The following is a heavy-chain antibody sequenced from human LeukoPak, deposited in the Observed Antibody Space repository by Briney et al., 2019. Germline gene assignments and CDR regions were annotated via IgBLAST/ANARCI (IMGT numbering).Heavy chain of an antibody. J-gene: IGHJ5*02. CDR3: VSFYVVGGAFPFDP. CDR2: ISSNGGST. Sequence: GGSLRLSCSASGFTFSSYAMHWVRQAPGKGLEYVSAISSNGGSTYYADSVKGRFTISRDNSKNTLYLQMSSLRAEDTAVYYCVSFYVVGGAFPFDPWGQGTLVTVSS. D-gene: IGHD3-10*01. CDR1: GFTFSSYA. V-gene: IGHV3-64D*06.